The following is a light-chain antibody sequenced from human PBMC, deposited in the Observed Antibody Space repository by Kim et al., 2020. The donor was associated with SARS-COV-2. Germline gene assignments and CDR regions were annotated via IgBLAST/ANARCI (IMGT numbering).Light chain of an antibody. Sequence: GQAITLSCTGTSSDVGGYNYVSWYQQHPGKAPKLMIYDVSNRPSGVSNLFSGSKSGNTASLTISGLQAEDEADYYCSSYTSSSTWVFGGGTQLTVL. J-gene: IGLJ3*02. CDR2: DVS. CDR3: SSYTSSSTWV. V-gene: IGLV2-14*03. CDR1: SSDVGGYNY.